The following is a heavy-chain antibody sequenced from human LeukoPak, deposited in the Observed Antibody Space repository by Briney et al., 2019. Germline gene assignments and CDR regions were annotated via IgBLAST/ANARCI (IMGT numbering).Heavy chain of an antibody. Sequence: PAETLCLTCAVYGGSFSGYYWSWIRQPPGKGLEWVGSIYYSGSTNYNPSLKSRVTISVDTSKNKFSLKLSSVTAADTAVYYCARGRGGSSGWPYYYYYYMDVWGKGTTVTVSS. D-gene: IGHD6-19*01. CDR2: IYYSGST. V-gene: IGHV4-34*01. CDR3: ARGRGGSSGWPYYYYYYMDV. J-gene: IGHJ6*03. CDR1: GGSFSGYY.